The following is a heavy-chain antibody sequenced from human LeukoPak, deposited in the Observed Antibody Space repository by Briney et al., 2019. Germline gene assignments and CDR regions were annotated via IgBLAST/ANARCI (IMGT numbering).Heavy chain of an antibody. V-gene: IGHV1-2*02. J-gene: IGHJ4*02. Sequence: ASVKVSCKTSGYTFTGQYLHWVRQAPGQGLEWMGWINPNSGGTKSAQKFQGRVIMTRNTSISTAYMELRSLSSDDTAVYYCARDAIVRDHSNSDYWGQGTLVTVSS. CDR3: ARDAIVRDHSNSDY. CDR2: INPNSGGT. D-gene: IGHD4-11*01. CDR1: GYTFTGQY.